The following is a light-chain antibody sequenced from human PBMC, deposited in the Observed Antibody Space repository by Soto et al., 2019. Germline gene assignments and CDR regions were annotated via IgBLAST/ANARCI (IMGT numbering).Light chain of an antibody. Sequence: DIQMTQSPSSLSASVGDRVTITCRASQSISSYLNWYQQKPGKAPKLLIYAASSLQSGVPSRFRGSGSGTDFTLTISSLQPEDFATYYCQQSYSTPLTFGGGTRWISN. CDR2: AAS. CDR1: QSISSY. CDR3: QQSYSTPLT. V-gene: IGKV1-39*01. J-gene: IGKJ4*01.